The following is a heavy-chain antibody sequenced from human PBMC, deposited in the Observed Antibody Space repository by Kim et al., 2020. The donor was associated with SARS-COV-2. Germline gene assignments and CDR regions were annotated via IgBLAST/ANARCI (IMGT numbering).Heavy chain of an antibody. D-gene: IGHD2-15*01. Sequence: SVKVSCKASGGTFSSYAISWVRQAPGQGLEWMGGIIPIFGTANYAQKFQGRVTITADESTSTAYMELSSLRSEDTAVYYCARAQPGDIVVPLVWVGAYYYGMDVWGQGTTVTVSS. J-gene: IGHJ6*02. CDR2: IIPIFGTA. CDR1: GGTFSSYA. CDR3: ARAQPGDIVVPLVWVGAYYYGMDV. V-gene: IGHV1-69*13.